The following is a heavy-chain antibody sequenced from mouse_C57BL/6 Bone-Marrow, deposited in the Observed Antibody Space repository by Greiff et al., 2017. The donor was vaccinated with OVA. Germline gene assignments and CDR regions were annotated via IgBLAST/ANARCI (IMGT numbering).Heavy chain of an antibody. CDR3: ARISGLGAWFAY. J-gene: IGHJ3*01. D-gene: IGHD3-1*01. V-gene: IGHV1-81*01. Sequence: VQRVESGAELARPGASVKLSCKASGYTFTSYGISWVKQRTGQGLEWIGEIYPRSGNTYYNEKFKGKATLTADKSSSTAYMELRSLTSEDSAVYFCARISGLGAWFAYWGQGTLVTVSA. CDR2: IYPRSGNT. CDR1: GYTFTSYG.